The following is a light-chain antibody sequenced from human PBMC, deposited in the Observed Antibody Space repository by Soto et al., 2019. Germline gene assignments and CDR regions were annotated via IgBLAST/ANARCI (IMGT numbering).Light chain of an antibody. Sequence: DLQMTRSPSTLSASVGDRITITCRASQSISSWLAWYQEKPGKAPKLLLYKASTLESGVPSRCGGGGSATEFTLSISSLQPDDFATYYCQQYRSYSWTFGQGTKVYI. J-gene: IGKJ1*01. V-gene: IGKV1-5*03. CDR2: KAS. CDR1: QSISSW. CDR3: QQYRSYSWT.